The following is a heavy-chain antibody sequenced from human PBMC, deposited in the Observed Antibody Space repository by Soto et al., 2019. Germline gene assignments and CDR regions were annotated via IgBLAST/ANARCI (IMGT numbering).Heavy chain of an antibody. CDR3: ARHEGGLKNWFDP. Sequence: PGESLKISCQGSGYRFTVYWISWVRQMPGKGLEWMGRIDPSDSYTNYSPSFQGHVTISADKSISTAYLQWSSLKASDTAMYYCARHEGGLKNWFDPWGQGTLVTVSS. CDR2: IDPSDSYT. V-gene: IGHV5-10-1*01. D-gene: IGHD3-16*01. CDR1: GYRFTVYW. J-gene: IGHJ5*02.